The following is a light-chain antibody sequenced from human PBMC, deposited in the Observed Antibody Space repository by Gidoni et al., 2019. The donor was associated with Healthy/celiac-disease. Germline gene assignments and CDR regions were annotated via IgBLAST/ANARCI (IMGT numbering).Light chain of an antibody. CDR2: EVS. CDR1: SSDVGSYNL. Sequence: QSALTQPASVSGSPGQSITTSCTGTSSDVGSYNLVSWYQQHPGKAPKPMIYEVSKRPSGVSNRFSGSKSGNTASLTITGLQAEDEADYYCCSYAGSSTFVFGTGTKVTVL. J-gene: IGLJ1*01. CDR3: CSYAGSSTFV. V-gene: IGLV2-23*02.